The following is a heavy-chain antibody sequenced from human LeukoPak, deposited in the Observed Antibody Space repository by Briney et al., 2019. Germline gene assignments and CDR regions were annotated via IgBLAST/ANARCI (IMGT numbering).Heavy chain of an antibody. Sequence: GRSLRLSCAASGFTFSSYGMHWVRQAPGKGLEWVAVIWYDGSNKYYADSVKGRFTISRDNSKNTLYLQMNSLRAEDTAVYYCAGSLYGSWGDYWGQGTLVTVSS. J-gene: IGHJ4*02. CDR2: IWYDGSNK. D-gene: IGHD3-10*01. CDR3: AGSLYGSWGDY. CDR1: GFTFSSYG. V-gene: IGHV3-33*01.